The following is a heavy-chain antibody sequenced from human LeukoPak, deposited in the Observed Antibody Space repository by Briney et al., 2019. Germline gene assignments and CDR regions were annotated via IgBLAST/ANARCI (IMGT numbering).Heavy chain of an antibody. CDR2: INPSGGST. J-gene: IGHJ4*02. CDR3: AREKNWNYDRGSNHDY. CDR1: GYTFTSYY. D-gene: IGHD1-7*01. V-gene: IGHV1-46*03. Sequence: ASVKVSCKASGYTFTSYYMHWVRQAPGQGLEWMGIINPSGGSTSYAQKFQGRVTMTRDTSTSTVYMDLSSLRSEDTAVYYCAREKNWNYDRGSNHDYWGQGTLVTVSS.